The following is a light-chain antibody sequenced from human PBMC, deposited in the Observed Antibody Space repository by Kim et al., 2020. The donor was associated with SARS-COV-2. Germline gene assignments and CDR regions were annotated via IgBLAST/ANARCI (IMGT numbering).Light chain of an antibody. CDR2: LGS. CDR3: MQALQTL. J-gene: IGKJ4*01. CDR1: QSLLHSNGYNS. Sequence: GEPASISCRSSQSLLHSNGYNSLDWFLQKPGQSPQLLIYLGSNRASGVPDRFSGSGSGTDFTLKISRVEAEDVGVYYCMQALQTLFGGGTKVDIK. V-gene: IGKV2-28*01.